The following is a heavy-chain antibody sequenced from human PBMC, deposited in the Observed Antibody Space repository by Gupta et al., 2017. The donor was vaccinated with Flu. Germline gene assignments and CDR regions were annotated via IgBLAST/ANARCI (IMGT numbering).Heavy chain of an antibody. CDR1: GFSCTYAW. D-gene: IGHD3-16*01. V-gene: IGHV3-15*01. Sequence: EVQLVESGGGLVKPGGSLRLSCAASGFSCTYAWMNWVRQAPGKGLEWVGRLKSETDGGTADYAAPVKGRFTISRDDSKNTLFLQMNSLRTEDTAVYYGTTDSSGGIAFDIWGQGTMVTVSA. CDR3: TTDSSGGIAFDI. CDR2: LKSETDGGTA. J-gene: IGHJ3*02.